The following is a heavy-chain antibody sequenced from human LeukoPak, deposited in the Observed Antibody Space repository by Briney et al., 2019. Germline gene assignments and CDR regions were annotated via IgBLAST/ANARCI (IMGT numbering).Heavy chain of an antibody. CDR2: IYYSGST. CDR3: ARVIRGYSGFDEPFFFDF. CDR1: GGSVSSSSYY. V-gene: IGHV4-39*07. D-gene: IGHD5-12*01. J-gene: IGHJ4*02. Sequence: KASETLSLTYTVSGGSVSSSSYYWGWIRQPPRKGLEWIGNIYYSGSTYYSPSLKTRVTISVDTSKNQFSLKLSSVTAADTAMYYCARVIRGYSGFDEPFFFDFWGQGTLVTVSS.